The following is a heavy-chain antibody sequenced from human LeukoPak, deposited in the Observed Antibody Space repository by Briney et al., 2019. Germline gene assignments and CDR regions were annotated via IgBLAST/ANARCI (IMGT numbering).Heavy chain of an antibody. Sequence: PGGSLRLSCAASGFTFSSYAMNWVRQAPGKGLEWVSTMSASGGSTNYADSVRGRFTISRDNSKNTLYVQMSSLRAEDTAVHYCAKDRGNALGYLDSWGQGTLVAVSS. J-gene: IGHJ4*02. CDR2: MSASGGST. CDR1: GFTFSSYA. CDR3: AKDRGNALGYLDS. V-gene: IGHV3-23*01. D-gene: IGHD1-1*01.